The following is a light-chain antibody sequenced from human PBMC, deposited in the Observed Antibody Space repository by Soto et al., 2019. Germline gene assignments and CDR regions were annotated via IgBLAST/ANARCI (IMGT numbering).Light chain of an antibody. CDR1: SSKIGSNT. J-gene: IGLJ1*01. CDR3: AAWDDSLNGYV. V-gene: IGLV1-44*01. Sequence: QSVLTQPPSASGTPGQRVTISCSGSSSKIGSNTVNWYQQLPGTAPKLLIYRNNQRPSGVPDRFSGSKSGTSASLAISGLQSEDEADYYCAAWDDSLNGYVFGTGTKVTVL. CDR2: RNN.